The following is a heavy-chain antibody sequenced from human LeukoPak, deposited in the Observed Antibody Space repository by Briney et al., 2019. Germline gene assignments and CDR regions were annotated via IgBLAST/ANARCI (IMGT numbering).Heavy chain of an antibody. CDR1: GFTVSSNY. CDR3: AKETSESYSPLEH. D-gene: IGHD1-26*01. Sequence: GGSLRLSCAASGFTVSSNYMSWVRQAPGKGLEWVSVIYSGGSTYYADSVKGRFTISRDNSKNTLYLQMNSLRAEDTAIYHCAKETSESYSPLEHWGQGTLVTVSS. J-gene: IGHJ1*01. V-gene: IGHV3-53*01. CDR2: IYSGGST.